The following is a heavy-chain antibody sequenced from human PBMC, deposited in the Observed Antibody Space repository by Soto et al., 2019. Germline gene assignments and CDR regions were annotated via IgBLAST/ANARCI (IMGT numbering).Heavy chain of an antibody. D-gene: IGHD3-22*01. J-gene: IGHJ4*02. CDR2: IYSGGST. CDR1: GFTVSSNY. Sequence: GGSLRLSCAASGFTVSSNYMSWVRQAPGKGLEWVSVIYSGGSTYYADSVKGRFTISRDNSKNTLYLQMNSLRAEDTAVYYCARDSYYYDSSGYLYWGQGTLVTVSS. CDR3: ARDSYYYDSSGYLY. V-gene: IGHV3-53*01.